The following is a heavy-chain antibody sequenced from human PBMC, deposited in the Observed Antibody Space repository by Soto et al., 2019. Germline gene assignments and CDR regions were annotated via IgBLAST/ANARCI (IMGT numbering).Heavy chain of an antibody. J-gene: IGHJ6*03. V-gene: IGHV4-4*02. CDR3: ARGGYYFYMDF. D-gene: IGHD1-26*01. CDR2: IHHSGST. CDR1: GGSISISNW. Sequence: QVQLQESGPGLVKPSETLSLTCAVSGGSISISNWWSWVRQTPGKGLEWIGQIHHSGSTNYSPSLTSRVTISVDKSKNQFSLKMNSVTAADTAVDYCARGGYYFYMDFWGKGTTVTVSS.